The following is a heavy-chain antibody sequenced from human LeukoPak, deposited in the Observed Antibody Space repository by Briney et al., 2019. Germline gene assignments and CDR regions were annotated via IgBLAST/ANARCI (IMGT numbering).Heavy chain of an antibody. V-gene: IGHV4-61*02. J-gene: IGHJ3*02. CDR2: IYTSGGT. CDR3: ARDQGYNWNRDDAFDI. Sequence: PSQTLSLTCTVSGGSISSGSYYWSWIRQPAGKGLEWIGRIYTSGGTNYNPSLKSRVTISVDTSKNQFSLKLSSVTAADTAVYYCARDQGYNWNRDDAFDIWGQGTMVTVSS. CDR1: GGSISSGSYY. D-gene: IGHD1-20*01.